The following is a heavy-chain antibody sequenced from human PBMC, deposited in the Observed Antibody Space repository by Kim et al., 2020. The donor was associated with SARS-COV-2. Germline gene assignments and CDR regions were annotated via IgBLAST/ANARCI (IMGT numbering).Heavy chain of an antibody. CDR3: AREPGIAAAGTLMTNY. CDR1: GLTFSSYS. Sequence: GGSLRLSCAASGLTFSSYSMNWVRQAPGKGLEWVSSISSSSSYIYYADSVKGRFTISRDNAKNSLYLQMNSLRAEDTAVYYCAREPGIAAAGTLMTNYWGQGTLVTVSS. CDR2: ISSSSSYI. J-gene: IGHJ4*02. D-gene: IGHD6-13*01. V-gene: IGHV3-21*01.